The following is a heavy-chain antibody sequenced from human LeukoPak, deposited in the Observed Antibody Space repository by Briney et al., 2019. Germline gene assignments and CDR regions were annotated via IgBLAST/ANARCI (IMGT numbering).Heavy chain of an antibody. J-gene: IGHJ4*02. CDR2: MNPNSGNT. V-gene: IGHV1-8*01. Sequence: ASVKVSCKASGYTFTSYDINWVRQATGQGLEWMGWMNPNSGNTGYAQKFQGRVTMTRNTSISTAYMELSSLRSEDTAVYYCARGEAAAGHFDYWGQGTLVTVSS. D-gene: IGHD6-13*01. CDR1: GYTFTSYD. CDR3: ARGEAAAGHFDY.